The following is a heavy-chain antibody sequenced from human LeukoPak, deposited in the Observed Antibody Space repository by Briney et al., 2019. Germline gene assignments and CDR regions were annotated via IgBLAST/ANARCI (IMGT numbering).Heavy chain of an antibody. CDR2: ISGGGGST. J-gene: IGHJ6*02. Sequence: PGGSLRLSCAASGFTFSSYAMNWVRQAPGKGLEWVSGISGGGGSTYYADSVKGRFTISRDNSKNTLYLQMNSLRAEDTAVYYCAKEIVVVPAQSYGMDVWGQGTTVTVSS. CDR1: GFTFSSYA. V-gene: IGHV3-23*01. CDR3: AKEIVVVPAQSYGMDV. D-gene: IGHD2-2*01.